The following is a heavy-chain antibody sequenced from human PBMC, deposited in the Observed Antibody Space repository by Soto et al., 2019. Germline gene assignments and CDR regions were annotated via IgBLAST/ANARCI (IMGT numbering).Heavy chain of an antibody. Sequence: EVQLVESGGGLVQPGGSLRLSCAVSGFTFSSSEMYWVRQAPGKGLEWISYIHPSGQPRFYADSVKGRFTISRDNATNLRFLQMNSLSAEDTAVYYCARRAGGWGQGTMVTVSS. CDR2: IHPSGQPR. D-gene: IGHD2-15*01. CDR1: GFTFSSSE. J-gene: IGHJ3*01. V-gene: IGHV3-48*03. CDR3: ARRAGG.